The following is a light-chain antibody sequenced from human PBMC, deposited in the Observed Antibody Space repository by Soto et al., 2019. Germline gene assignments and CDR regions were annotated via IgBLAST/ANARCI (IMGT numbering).Light chain of an antibody. CDR1: QGISIY. CDR3: QKYNLAPFT. CDR2: AAS. Sequence: IPMTPSPSSLSASVGDRVTITCRASQGISIYLAWYQQKPGKPPNLLIYAASTLQSGVPSRFSGSGSGTDFTLTISSLQPEDVATYYCQKYNLAPFTFGQGTRLEIK. J-gene: IGKJ5*01. V-gene: IGKV1-27*01.